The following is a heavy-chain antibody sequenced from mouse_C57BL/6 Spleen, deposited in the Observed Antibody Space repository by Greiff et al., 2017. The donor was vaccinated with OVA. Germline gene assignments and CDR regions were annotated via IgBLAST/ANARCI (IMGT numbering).Heavy chain of an antibody. V-gene: IGHV1-69*01. J-gene: IGHJ1*03. CDR1: GYTFTSYW. CDR2: IDPSDSYT. D-gene: IGHD1-1*01. CDR3: ARRLLRYPYWYFDV. Sequence: QVQLKQSGAELVMPGASVKLSCKASGYTFTSYWMHWVKQRPGQGLEWIGEIDPSDSYTNYNQKFKGKSTLTVDKSSSTAYMQLSSLTSEDSAVYYCARRLLRYPYWYFDVWGTGTTVTVSS.